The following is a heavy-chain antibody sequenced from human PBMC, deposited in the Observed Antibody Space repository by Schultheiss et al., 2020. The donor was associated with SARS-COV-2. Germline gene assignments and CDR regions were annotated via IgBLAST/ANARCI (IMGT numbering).Heavy chain of an antibody. J-gene: IGHJ6*02. V-gene: IGHV3-23*01. CDR3: AKDSYDFWSGYTYYYYYYGMDV. Sequence: GGSLRLSCAASGFTFNTYAMTWVRQAPGKGLEWVSSIGGSGTKTYYADSVRGRFAISRDNAKNSLYLQMNSLRDEDTAVYYCAKDSYDFWSGYTYYYYYYGMDVWGQGTTVTVSS. CDR1: GFTFNTYA. D-gene: IGHD3-3*01. CDR2: IGGSGTKT.